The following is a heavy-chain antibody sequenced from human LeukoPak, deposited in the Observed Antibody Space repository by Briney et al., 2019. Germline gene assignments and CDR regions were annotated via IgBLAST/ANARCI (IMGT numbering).Heavy chain of an antibody. Sequence: ASVKVSCKTSGYTFTSHGINWVRQAPGQGLEWMRWISTYNGDTNSAQKFQGRVTLTTDTSTSTAYMELRSLRYDDTAVYYCTRRGPPATNWFDPWGQGTLVTVSS. V-gene: IGHV1-18*01. D-gene: IGHD3-10*01. CDR2: ISTYNGDT. J-gene: IGHJ5*02. CDR1: GYTFTSHG. CDR3: TRRGPPATNWFDP.